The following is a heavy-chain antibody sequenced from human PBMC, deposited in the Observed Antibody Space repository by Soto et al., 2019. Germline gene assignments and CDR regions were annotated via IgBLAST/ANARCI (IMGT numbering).Heavy chain of an antibody. V-gene: IGHV1-69*01. CDR3: AEEGPPDIAWFDP. D-gene: IGHD2-15*01. CDR1: GGTFSIYT. CDR2: SA. J-gene: IGHJ5*02. Sequence: QVQLVQSGAEVKKPGSSVKVSCKASGGTFSIYTISWVRQAPGQGLEWMGGSANSAQKFQGRLTVTADESTSTVYLELSSLASEEPAVYYWAEEGPPDIAWFDPWGQGTLVSVSS.